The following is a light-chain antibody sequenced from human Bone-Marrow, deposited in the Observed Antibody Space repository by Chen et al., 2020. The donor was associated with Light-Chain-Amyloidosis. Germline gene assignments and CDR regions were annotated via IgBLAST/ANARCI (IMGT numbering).Light chain of an antibody. CDR3: QQYDTSRQWT. CDR1: QSGSSSY. CDR2: GAS. Sequence: VLTQSPGTLSLSPGERFTLSCRASQSGSSSYLVWYQQKPGQAPKLLIYGASNRATGIPDRFSGSGSGTHFTLTISRLEPEDVAVYYCQQYDTSRQWTFGQGTKVEIK. V-gene: IGKV3-20*01. J-gene: IGKJ1*01.